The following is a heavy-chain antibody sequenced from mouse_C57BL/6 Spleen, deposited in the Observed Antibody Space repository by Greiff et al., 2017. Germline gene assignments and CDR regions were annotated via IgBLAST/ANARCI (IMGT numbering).Heavy chain of an antibody. D-gene: IGHD1-1*01. CDR1: GYTFTDYE. CDR2: IDPETGGT. V-gene: IGHV1-15*01. J-gene: IGHJ4*01. Sequence: SGAELVRPGASVTLSCKASGYTFTDYEMHWVKQTPVHGLEWIGAIDPETGGTAYNQKFKGKAILTADKSSSTAYMELRSLTSEDSAVYYCTRRVATPFYAMDYWGQGTSVTVSS. CDR3: TRRVATPFYAMDY.